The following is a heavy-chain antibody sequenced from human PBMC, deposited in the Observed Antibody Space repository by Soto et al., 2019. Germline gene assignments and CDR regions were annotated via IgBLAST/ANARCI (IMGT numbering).Heavy chain of an antibody. Sequence: PGGSLRLSCAASGFSFSSYAMTWVRQAPGRGLKWVSAISGSGSPTYYADSVKGRFTISRDNSKNTLYLQMNSLRADDTAVYYCARDMSGGTYNYYYGMDVWGQGTTVTVSS. CDR1: GFSFSSYA. J-gene: IGHJ6*02. CDR2: ISGSGSPT. CDR3: ARDMSGGTYNYYYGMDV. V-gene: IGHV3-23*01. D-gene: IGHD1-26*01.